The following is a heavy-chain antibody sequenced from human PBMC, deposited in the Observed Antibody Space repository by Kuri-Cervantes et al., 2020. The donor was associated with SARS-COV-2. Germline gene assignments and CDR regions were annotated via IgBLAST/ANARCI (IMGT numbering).Heavy chain of an antibody. D-gene: IGHD1-26*01. V-gene: IGHV3-9*01. J-gene: IGHJ4*02. CDR3: AKDVAGGAHGFFDD. CDR2: ISWNSGSI. Sequence: SLKISCAASGFTFGDYAMHWVRQAPGKGLEWVSGISWNSGSIGYADSVKGRFTISRDNSKNTLYLQMNSLRAEDTAVYYCAKDVAGGAHGFFDDWGQGTLVTVSS. CDR1: GFTFGDYA.